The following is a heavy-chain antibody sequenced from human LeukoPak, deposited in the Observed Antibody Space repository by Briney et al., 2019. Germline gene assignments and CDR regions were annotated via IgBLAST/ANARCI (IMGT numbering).Heavy chain of an antibody. CDR3: AKDLITVILIVPADDAFDI. CDR1: GFTFSSYW. Sequence: SGGSLRLSCAASGFTFSSYWMSWVRQAPGKGLEWVANIKQDGSEKYYVDSVKGRFTISRDNSKNTLYLQMNSLRAEDTAVYYCAKDLITVILIVPADDAFDIWGQGTMVTVSS. D-gene: IGHD3-22*01. J-gene: IGHJ3*02. CDR2: IKQDGSEK. V-gene: IGHV3-7*01.